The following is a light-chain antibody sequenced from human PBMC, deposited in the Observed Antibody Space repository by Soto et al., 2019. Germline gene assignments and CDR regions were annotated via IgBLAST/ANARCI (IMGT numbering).Light chain of an antibody. CDR3: QQRSNWPPWT. V-gene: IGKV3-11*01. Sequence: IVLTQSPATLSLSPGERATLSCRASQSVSSYLAWYQQTPGQAPRLLLYDASNRATGIPARFSGSGSGTDFTLTISSLEPEDFAVYYCQQRSNWPPWTFGQGTKVDI. CDR1: QSVSSY. CDR2: DAS. J-gene: IGKJ1*01.